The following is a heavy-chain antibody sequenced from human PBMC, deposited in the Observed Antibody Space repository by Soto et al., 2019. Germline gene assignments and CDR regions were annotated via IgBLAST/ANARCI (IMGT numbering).Heavy chain of an antibody. V-gene: IGHV1-18*01. J-gene: IGHJ6*02. CDR1: GYTFIRYG. CDR3: ASGGYYDNTWGKLSHYGLDV. Sequence: QVQLVQSAAEVKKPGASVRVSCKASGYTFIRYGIAWVRQAPGQGLEWMGWISPYNDYTIYAQKLQGRVTMTADTSTRTVYMELRGLQSDDPAVYSCASGGYYDNTWGKLSHYGLDVWGQGTSVTVSS. CDR2: ISPYNDYT. D-gene: IGHD3-16*01.